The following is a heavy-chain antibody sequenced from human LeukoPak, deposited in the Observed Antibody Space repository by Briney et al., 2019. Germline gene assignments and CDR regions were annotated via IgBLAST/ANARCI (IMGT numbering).Heavy chain of an antibody. CDR1: GLTVSSNC. Sequence: PGGSLRLSCAASGLTVSSNCMNWVRQAPGKGLEWVSALYIGGNTYYADSVRGRFTISRDNSKNTLYLQMNSLRAEDTAIYYCTTAAGYNYGQYWGQGTLVTVSS. V-gene: IGHV3-53*01. CDR2: LYIGGNT. J-gene: IGHJ4*02. CDR3: TTAAGYNYGQY. D-gene: IGHD5-18*01.